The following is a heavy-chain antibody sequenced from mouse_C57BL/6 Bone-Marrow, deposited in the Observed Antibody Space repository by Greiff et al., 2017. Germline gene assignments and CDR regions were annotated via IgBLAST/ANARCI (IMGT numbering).Heavy chain of an antibody. V-gene: IGHV7-1*01. D-gene: IGHD1-1*01. CDR1: GFTFSDFY. Sequence: EVKLVESGGGLVQSGRSLRLSCATSGFTFSDFYMEWVRQAPGKGLEWIAASRNKANDYTTEYSASVKGRFIVSRDTSQSILYLQMNALRAEDTAIYYCARDVGTVVATDWYFDVWGTGTTVTVSS. CDR2: SRNKANDYTT. J-gene: IGHJ1*03. CDR3: ARDVGTVVATDWYFDV.